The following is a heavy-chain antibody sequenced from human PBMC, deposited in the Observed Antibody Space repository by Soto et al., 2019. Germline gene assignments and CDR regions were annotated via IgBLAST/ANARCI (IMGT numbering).Heavy chain of an antibody. J-gene: IGHJ3*02. CDR1: GFTFSDYY. Sequence: QVQLVESGGGLVKPGGSLRLSCAASGFTFSDYYMSWTRQAPGKGLEWVSYISSSSSYTNYADSVKGRFTISRDNAKNSLYLQMNSLRAEDTAVYYCARRYYYDSSGYYYSEDAFDIWGQGTMVTVSS. D-gene: IGHD3-22*01. CDR3: ARRYYYDSSGYYYSEDAFDI. V-gene: IGHV3-11*06. CDR2: ISSSSSYT.